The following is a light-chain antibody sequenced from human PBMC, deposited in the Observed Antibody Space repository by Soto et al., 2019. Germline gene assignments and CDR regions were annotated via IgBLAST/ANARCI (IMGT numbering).Light chain of an antibody. CDR3: QQFSSYPLN. CDR1: QGVSSY. V-gene: IGKV3D-11*01. Sequence: EIVFTQSPATRSLSPGGRATLSFRASQGVSSYLAWYQQKPGQAPRLLIYDASNRATGIPDRFSGGGSGTDFTLTISRLEPEDFAVYYCQQFSSYPLNFGGGTKGDIK. CDR2: DAS. J-gene: IGKJ4*01.